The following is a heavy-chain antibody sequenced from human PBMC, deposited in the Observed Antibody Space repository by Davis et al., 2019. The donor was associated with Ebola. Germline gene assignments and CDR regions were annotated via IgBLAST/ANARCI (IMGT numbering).Heavy chain of an antibody. CDR2: INPNSGGT. Sequence: ASVKVSCKASGYTFTGYYMHWVRQAPGQGLEWMGWINPNSGGTNYAQKLQGRVTMTTDTSTSTAYMELRSLRSEDTAVYYCARGSGYYSELIDYWGQGTLVTVSS. CDR1: GYTFTGYY. J-gene: IGHJ4*02. V-gene: IGHV1-2*02. D-gene: IGHD3-22*01. CDR3: ARGSGYYSELIDY.